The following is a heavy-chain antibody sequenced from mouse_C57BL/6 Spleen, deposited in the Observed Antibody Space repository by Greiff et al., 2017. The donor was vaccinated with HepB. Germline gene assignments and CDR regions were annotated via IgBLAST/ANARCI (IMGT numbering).Heavy chain of an antibody. D-gene: IGHD1-1*01. J-gene: IGHJ4*01. Sequence: QVQLQQPGAELVKPGASVKLSCKASGYTFTSYWMHWVKQRPGRGLEWIGRIEPNSGGTKYNEKFKSKATLTVDKPSSTAYMQLSSLTSEDSAVYYCARGGIDYYGSSYYAMDYWGQGTSVTVSS. CDR1: GYTFTSYW. CDR2: IEPNSGGT. V-gene: IGHV1-72*01. CDR3: ARGGIDYYGSSYYAMDY.